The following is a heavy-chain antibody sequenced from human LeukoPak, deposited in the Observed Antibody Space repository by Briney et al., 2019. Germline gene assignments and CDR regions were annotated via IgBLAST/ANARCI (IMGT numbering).Heavy chain of an antibody. D-gene: IGHD1-26*01. CDR2: ISATGGSI. V-gene: IGHV3-23*01. CDR1: GFTFSSYD. Sequence: GGSLRLSCAASGFTFSSYDMSWVRQPPGKGLQWVSGISATGGSIYYADSVKGRFTVSRDNSKNTNTLDLQMNSLRGEDTAVYYCAKARWEPVAFDIWGQGTMVTVSS. J-gene: IGHJ3*02. CDR3: AKARWEPVAFDI.